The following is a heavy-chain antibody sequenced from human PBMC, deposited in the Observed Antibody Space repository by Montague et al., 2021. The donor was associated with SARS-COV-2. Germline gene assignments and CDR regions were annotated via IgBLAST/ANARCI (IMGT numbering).Heavy chain of an antibody. CDR3: ARGQLWFDY. Sequence: SETLSLTCTVSGDSISSYYWSWIRQSPGKGLEWIVYIYYSGSTNYNPSLKSRVTISVDTSKNQFSLKLRSVTAADTAVYYCARGQLWFDYWGQGTLVTVSS. CDR1: GDSISSYY. J-gene: IGHJ4*02. D-gene: IGHD5-18*01. CDR2: IYYSGST. V-gene: IGHV4-59*08.